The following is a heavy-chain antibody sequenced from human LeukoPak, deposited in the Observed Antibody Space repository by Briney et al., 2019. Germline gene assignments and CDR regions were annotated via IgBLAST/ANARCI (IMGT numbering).Heavy chain of an antibody. Sequence: GGSLRLSCAASGFTFSSYAMSWVRQAPGKGLEWVSAISGSGGSTYYADSVKGRFTTSRDNSKNTLYLQMNSLRAEDTAVYYCANARDYDIFDYWGQGTLVTVSS. V-gene: IGHV3-23*01. D-gene: IGHD3-9*01. CDR1: GFTFSSYA. CDR3: ANARDYDIFDY. J-gene: IGHJ4*02. CDR2: ISGSGGST.